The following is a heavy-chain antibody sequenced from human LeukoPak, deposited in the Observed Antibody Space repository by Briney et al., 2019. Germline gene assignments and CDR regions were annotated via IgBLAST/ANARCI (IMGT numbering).Heavy chain of an antibody. Sequence: KPSETHSLTCTVSGGSLNSHYWAWIRQPPGKGLEWIGYIYYNGNTNYNPSLKSRVTISVDTSKNQFSLRLISVTAADTAVYYCARQTGRFDPWGQGTLVTVSS. CDR1: GGSLNSHY. CDR2: IYYNGNT. V-gene: IGHV4-59*11. CDR3: ARQTGRFDP. J-gene: IGHJ5*02.